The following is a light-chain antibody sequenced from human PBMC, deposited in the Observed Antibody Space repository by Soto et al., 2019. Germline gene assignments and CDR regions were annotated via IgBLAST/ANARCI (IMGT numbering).Light chain of an antibody. CDR3: TSYAGSNIWV. CDR1: CSDVGGYNY. CDR2: EVS. V-gene: IGLV2-8*01. J-gene: IGLJ3*02. Sequence: QSALTQPPSASGSPGQSVTISCTGTCSDVGGYNYVSWYQQYPGKAPKLMIYEVSKRPSGVPDRFSGSKSGKTASLTVSGLQPEDEADYYCTSYAGSNIWVFGGGTKLTVL.